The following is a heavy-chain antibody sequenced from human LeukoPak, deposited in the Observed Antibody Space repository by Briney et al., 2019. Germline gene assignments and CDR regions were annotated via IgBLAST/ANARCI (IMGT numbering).Heavy chain of an antibody. CDR3: AKDIGSYYDY. V-gene: IGHV3-30*02. D-gene: IGHD3-10*01. Sequence: GGSLRLSCVASGFTFSSNGMHWVRQALGKGLEWVTFIQYDGSKKYYADSVKGRFTISRDNSKNTLYLEMNSLRAGDTAVYYCAKDIGSYYDYWGQGILVTVSS. CDR2: IQYDGSKK. J-gene: IGHJ4*02. CDR1: GFTFSSNG.